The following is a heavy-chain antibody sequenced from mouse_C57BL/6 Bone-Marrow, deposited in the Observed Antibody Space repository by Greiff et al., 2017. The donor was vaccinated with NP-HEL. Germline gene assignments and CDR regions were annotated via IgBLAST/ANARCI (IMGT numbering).Heavy chain of an antibody. V-gene: IGHV1-7*01. CDR3: ARYRASTGTRAMDY. CDR2: INPSSGYT. CDR1: GYTFTSYW. Sequence: VKLMESGAELAKPGASVKLSCKASGYTFTSYWMHWVKQRPGQGLEWIGYINPSSGYTKYNQKFKDKVTLTADKSSSTAYMQLSSLTYEDSAVYYCARYRASTGTRAMDYGGQGTSVTVTS. J-gene: IGHJ4*01. D-gene: IGHD4-1*02.